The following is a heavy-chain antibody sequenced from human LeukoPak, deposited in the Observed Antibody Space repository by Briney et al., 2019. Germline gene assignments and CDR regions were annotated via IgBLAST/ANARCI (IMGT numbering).Heavy chain of an antibody. CDR1: GFTFSSYA. CDR2: ISGGGGST. CDR3: ARFSHSSGWYFVDH. D-gene: IGHD6-19*01. J-gene: IGHJ4*02. Sequence: GGSLRLSCAASGFTFSSYAMSWVRQAPGKGLEWVSAISGGGGSTHYADSVKGRFTISRDNSKNTLYLQMNSLRAEDTAVYYCARFSHSSGWYFVDHWGQGTLVTVSS. V-gene: IGHV3-23*01.